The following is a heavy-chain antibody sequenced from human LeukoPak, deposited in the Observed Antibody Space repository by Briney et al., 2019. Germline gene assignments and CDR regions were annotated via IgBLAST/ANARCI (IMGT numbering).Heavy chain of an antibody. V-gene: IGHV3-33*06. Sequence: GGSLRLSCVASGFPFRSYAMNWVRQAPGKGPEWVAAIWSDGRRIYYADSVRGRFTISRDDSKNTLYLQRNTLRAEDTAVYYCAKDYYESGSYYQRDFDHWGQGTLVTVSS. CDR1: GFPFRSYA. CDR2: IWSDGRRI. J-gene: IGHJ5*02. CDR3: AKDYYESGSYYQRDFDH. D-gene: IGHD3-10*01.